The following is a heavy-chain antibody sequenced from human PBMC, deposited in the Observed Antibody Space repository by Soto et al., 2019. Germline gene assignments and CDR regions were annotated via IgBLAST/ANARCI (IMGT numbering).Heavy chain of an antibody. CDR2: IYYSGST. CDR1: GGSISSSSYY. CDR3: ARLSGSSGGDDY. V-gene: IGHV4-39*01. D-gene: IGHD1-26*01. J-gene: IGHJ4*02. Sequence: SETLSLTCTVSGGSISSSSYYWGWIRQPPGKGLEWIGSIYYSGSTYYNPSLKSRVTISVDTSKNQFSLKLSSVTAADTAVYYCARLSGSSGGDDYWGQGTLVTVSS.